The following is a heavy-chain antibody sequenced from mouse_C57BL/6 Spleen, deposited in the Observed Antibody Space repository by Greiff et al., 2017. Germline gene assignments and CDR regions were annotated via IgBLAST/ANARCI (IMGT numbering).Heavy chain of an antibody. CDR1: GYTFTDYY. V-gene: IGHV1-77*01. CDR2: IGPGSGST. Sequence: QVQLQQSGAELVKPGASVKISCKASGYTFTDYYINWVKQRPGQGLEWIGKIGPGSGSTYYNEKFKGKATLTADKSSSTAYMQLSSLTSEDSAVYFCAINPGITTVVANYFDDWGQGTTLTVSS. CDR3: AINPGITTVVANYFDD. D-gene: IGHD1-1*01. J-gene: IGHJ2*01.